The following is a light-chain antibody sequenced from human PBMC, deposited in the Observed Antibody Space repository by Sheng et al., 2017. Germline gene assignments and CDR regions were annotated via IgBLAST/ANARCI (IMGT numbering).Light chain of an antibody. Sequence: QSALTQPRSVSGSLGQSVTISCTGSSDDVGNYDYVSWYQQHPGKAPKFIIYDVSKRPSGVPDRFSGSKSGNTASLTISGLQAEDEADYYCCSYAGTYIEIFGGGTKVTV. V-gene: IGLV2-11*01. CDR3: CSYAGTYIEI. CDR1: SDDVGNYDY. CDR2: DVS. J-gene: IGLJ2*01.